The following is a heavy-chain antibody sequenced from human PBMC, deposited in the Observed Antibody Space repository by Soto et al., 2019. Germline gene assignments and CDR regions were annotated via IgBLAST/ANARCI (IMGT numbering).Heavy chain of an antibody. CDR3: ARHRIAVAGSEPYYFDY. V-gene: IGHV4-39*01. D-gene: IGHD6-19*01. CDR1: GGSISSSIYY. Sequence: SETLSLTCTVSGGSISSSIYYWGWIPKPPGKGLEWIGSIYYSGSTYYNPSLKSRVTISVDTSKNQFSLKLSSVTAADTAVYYCARHRIAVAGSEPYYFDYWGQGTLVTSPQ. J-gene: IGHJ4*02. CDR2: IYYSGST.